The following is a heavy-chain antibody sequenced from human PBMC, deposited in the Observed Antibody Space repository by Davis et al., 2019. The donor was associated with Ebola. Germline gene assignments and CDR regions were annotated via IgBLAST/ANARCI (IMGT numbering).Heavy chain of an antibody. J-gene: IGHJ4*02. CDR2: ISSSSSYI. Sequence: GESLKISCAASGFTFSSYSMNWVRQAPGKGLEWVSSISSSSSYIYYADSVKGRFTISRDNSKNTLYLQMNSLRAEDTAVYYCAKDTIAVADYWGQGTLVTVSS. CDR3: AKDTIAVADY. V-gene: IGHV3-21*01. D-gene: IGHD6-19*01. CDR1: GFTFSSYS.